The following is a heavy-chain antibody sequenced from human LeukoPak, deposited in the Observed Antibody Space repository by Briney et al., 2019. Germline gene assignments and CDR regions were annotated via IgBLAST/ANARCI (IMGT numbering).Heavy chain of an antibody. CDR3: TRDKESASDY. J-gene: IGHJ4*02. CDR2: ISAGGDNT. V-gene: IGHV3-23*01. Sequence: GGSLRLSCAASGFTFSRYAMSWVRQAPGKGLEWVSTISAGGDNTYYADSVKGRFTLSRDNAKNTLYLQMNSLRAEDTAVYFCTRDKESASDYWGQGTLVTVST. D-gene: IGHD3-10*01. CDR1: GFTFSRYA.